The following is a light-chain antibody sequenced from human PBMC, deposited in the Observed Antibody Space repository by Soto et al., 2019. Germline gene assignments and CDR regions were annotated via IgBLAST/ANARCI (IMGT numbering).Light chain of an antibody. CDR1: QSVSSY. CDR3: QQRSNWRYT. CDR2: DAS. Sequence: ELVLTQSPATLSLSPRERATLSCGASQSVSSYLAWYQQKPGQAPRLLIYDASNRATGIPARFSGSGSGTDFTLTISSLEPEDFAVYYCQQRSNWRYTFGQGTKLEIK. V-gene: IGKV3-11*01. J-gene: IGKJ2*01.